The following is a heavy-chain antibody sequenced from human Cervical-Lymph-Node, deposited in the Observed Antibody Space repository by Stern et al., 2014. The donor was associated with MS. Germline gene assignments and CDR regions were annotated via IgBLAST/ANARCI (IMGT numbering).Heavy chain of an antibody. CDR3: ARAHDSGDYRTFDF. Sequence: VQLVQSGAEVKKSGASVKVSCKASGFRFIGYYIHWVRQAPGQGPEWMGCINPSSGYTDYAQKFQGRVTMTRDTSSSTAHMELTDLTFDDTAVYFCARAHDSGDYRTFDFWGRGTLVTVSS. CDR2: INPSSGYT. CDR1: GFRFIGYY. J-gene: IGHJ4*02. V-gene: IGHV1-2*02. D-gene: IGHD4-17*01.